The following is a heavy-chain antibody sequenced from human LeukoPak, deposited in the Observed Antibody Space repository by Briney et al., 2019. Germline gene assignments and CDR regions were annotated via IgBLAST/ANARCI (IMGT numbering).Heavy chain of an antibody. CDR3: ARSPASGSYFDY. Sequence: PSETLSLTCTVSGGSISSYYRSWIRQPPGKGLEWIGYIYYSGSTNYNPSLKSRVTISVDTSKNQFSLKLSSVTAADTAVYYCARSPASGSYFDYWGQGTLVTVSS. D-gene: IGHD1-26*01. J-gene: IGHJ4*02. V-gene: IGHV4-59*01. CDR2: IYYSGST. CDR1: GGSISSYY.